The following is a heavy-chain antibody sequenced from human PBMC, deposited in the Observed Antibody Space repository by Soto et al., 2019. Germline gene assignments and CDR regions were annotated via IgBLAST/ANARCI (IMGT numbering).Heavy chain of an antibody. CDR2: IYYSGTT. Sequence: QVQLQESGPGLVKPSQTLSLTCSVSGASISSGGYYWNWIRQHPGKGLEWIGYIYYSGTTYYNPSIKSRVTISVDTSKNQFSLKLSSVTAADTAVYYCAASCVGCGGFNYYGMDVWGQGTTVTVSS. J-gene: IGHJ6*02. V-gene: IGHV4-31*03. D-gene: IGHD2-21*01. CDR3: AASCVGCGGFNYYGMDV. CDR1: GASISSGGYY.